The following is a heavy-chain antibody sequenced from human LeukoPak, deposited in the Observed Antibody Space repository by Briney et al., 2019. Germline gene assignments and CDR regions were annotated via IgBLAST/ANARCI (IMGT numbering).Heavy chain of an antibody. CDR3: ARAKPGGNWFDP. CDR2: INTDGSGT. Sequence: GGSLRLSCAASGFTFRTYWMHWVRQAPGKGLLWVSRINTDGSGTIYADSVKGRFAISRDNANNTLYLQMNSLRAEDTALYYCARAKPGGNWFDPWGQGTLVTVSS. V-gene: IGHV3-74*01. D-gene: IGHD3-16*01. J-gene: IGHJ5*02. CDR1: GFTFRTYW.